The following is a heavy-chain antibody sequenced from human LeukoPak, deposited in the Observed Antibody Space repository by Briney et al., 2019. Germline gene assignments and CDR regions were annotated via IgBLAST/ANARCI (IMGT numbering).Heavy chain of an antibody. CDR3: ARGGRMAAAGFDY. V-gene: IGHV4-59*01. D-gene: IGHD2-8*01. Sequence: SETLSLTCTVSGGSISTYHWTWIRQPPGKGLEWMGYIYHSGSTKYNPSLESRVTISVDTSKNQFSLKLSSVTAADTAVYYCARGGRMAAAGFDYWGQGTLVTVSS. CDR1: GGSISTYH. CDR2: IYHSGST. J-gene: IGHJ4*02.